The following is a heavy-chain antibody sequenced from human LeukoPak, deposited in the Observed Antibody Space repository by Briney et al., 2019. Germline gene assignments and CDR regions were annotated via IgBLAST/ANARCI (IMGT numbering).Heavy chain of an antibody. CDR2: IYYTGDA. Sequence: SSETLSLTCTVPGDSISSSSYYWGWIRQPPGKGLEYIGTIYYTGDAYYNPSLKGRVTISIDTSRKQFSLRLNSVTAADTAVYYCARVESGYYDSFDIWGQGTMVIVSS. CDR3: ARVESGYYDSFDI. J-gene: IGHJ3*02. D-gene: IGHD3-22*01. V-gene: IGHV4-39*07. CDR1: GDSISSSSYY.